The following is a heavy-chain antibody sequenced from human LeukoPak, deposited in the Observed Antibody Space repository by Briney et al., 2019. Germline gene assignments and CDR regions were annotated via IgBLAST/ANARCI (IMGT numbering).Heavy chain of an antibody. Sequence: SETLSLTCAVYGGSFSGYYWSWIRQPPGKGLEWIGEINHSGSTNYNPSLKSRVTISVDTSKNQFSLKLSSVTAADTAVYYCARALHYYGSGSYYTGYYYYYSGMDVWGQGTTVTVSS. CDR3: ARALHYYGSGSYYTGYYYYYSGMDV. CDR1: GGSFSGYY. V-gene: IGHV4-34*01. CDR2: INHSGST. J-gene: IGHJ6*02. D-gene: IGHD3-10*01.